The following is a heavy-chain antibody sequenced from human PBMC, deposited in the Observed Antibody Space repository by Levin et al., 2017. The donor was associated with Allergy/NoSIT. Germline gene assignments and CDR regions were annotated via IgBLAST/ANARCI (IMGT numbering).Heavy chain of an antibody. V-gene: IGHV3-30*04. CDR3: ARDVAATTRYYYYGMDV. D-gene: IGHD1-26*01. CDR1: GFTFSSYA. J-gene: IGHJ6*02. CDR2: ISYDGSNK. Sequence: SCAASGFTFSSYAMHWVRQAPGKGLEWVAVISYDGSNKYYADSVKGRFTISRDNSKNTLYLQMNSLRAEDTAVYYCARDVAATTRYYYYGMDVWGQGTTVTVSS.